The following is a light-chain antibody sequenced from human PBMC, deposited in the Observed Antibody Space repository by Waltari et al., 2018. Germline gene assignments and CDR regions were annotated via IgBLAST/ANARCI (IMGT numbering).Light chain of an antibody. V-gene: IGKV3-20*01. J-gene: IGKJ2*01. CDR2: GAS. CDR1: QSISSSY. CDR3: QQYGSSPNT. Sequence: CRASQSISSSYLAWYPQKPGQAPRLLIYGASSRATGIPDRFSGSGSGTDFTLTISRLEPEDFAVYYCQQYGSSPNTFGQGTKLEIK.